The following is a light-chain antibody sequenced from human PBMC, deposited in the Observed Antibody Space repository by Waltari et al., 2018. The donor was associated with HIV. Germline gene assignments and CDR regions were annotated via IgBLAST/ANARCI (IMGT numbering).Light chain of an antibody. J-gene: IGLJ1*01. CDR3: SSRAGGDNYV. V-gene: IGLV2-8*01. Sequence: QSALTQPPSASGSPGQSVTISCTGTSSDVGGYTYVSWYQQHPGKAPKLMIYEVSKRPSGVPDRFSGSKSGNTASLTVSGLQAEDEADYYCSSRAGGDNYVFGTGTRVSVL. CDR1: SSDVGGYTY. CDR2: EVS.